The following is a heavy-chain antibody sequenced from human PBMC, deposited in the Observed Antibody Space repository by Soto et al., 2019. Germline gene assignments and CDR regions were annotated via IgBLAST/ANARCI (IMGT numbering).Heavy chain of an antibody. D-gene: IGHD6-6*01. J-gene: IGHJ6*03. CDR1: GYTLTELS. Sequence: ASVKVSCKVSGYTLTELSMHWVRQAPGKGLEWMGGFDPEDGETIYAQKFQGRVTMTEDTSTDTASMELSSLRSEDTAVYYCATGTSIAARPNYYYYMDVWGKGTTVTVSS. V-gene: IGHV1-24*01. CDR2: FDPEDGET. CDR3: ATGTSIAARPNYYYYMDV.